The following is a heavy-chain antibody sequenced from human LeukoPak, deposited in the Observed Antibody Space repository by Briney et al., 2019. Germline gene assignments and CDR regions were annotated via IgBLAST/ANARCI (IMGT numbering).Heavy chain of an antibody. CDR3: ARGRPHDYSNSEFDY. D-gene: IGHD4-11*01. CDR1: GGTFSSYA. J-gene: IGHJ4*02. CDR2: IIPIFGTA. Sequence: SVKVSCKASGGTFSSYAISWVRPAPGQGLEWMGGIIPIFGTANYAQKFQGRVTITADESTSTAYMELSSLRSEDTAVYYCARGRPHDYSNSEFDYWGQGTLVTVSS. V-gene: IGHV1-69*13.